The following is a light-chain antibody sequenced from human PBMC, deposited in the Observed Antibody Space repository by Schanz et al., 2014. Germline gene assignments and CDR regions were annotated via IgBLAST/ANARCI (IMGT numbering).Light chain of an antibody. Sequence: EIVLTQSPGTLSLSPGERATLSCRASQSVSSNLAWYQQKPGQAPRLLIYGASTRATGIPARFSGSGSGTEFTLTISSLQPEDFATYYCQHLYGPPPYTFGQGTKLEIK. V-gene: IGKV3-15*01. CDR1: QSVSSN. J-gene: IGKJ2*01. CDR3: QHLYGPPPYT. CDR2: GAS.